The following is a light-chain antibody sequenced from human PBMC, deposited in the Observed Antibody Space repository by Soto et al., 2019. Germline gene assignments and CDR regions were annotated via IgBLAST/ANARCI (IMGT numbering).Light chain of an antibody. CDR3: QQRGNWPLT. CDR2: DAS. V-gene: IGKV3-11*01. J-gene: IGKJ1*01. Sequence: EIVLTQSPATLYLSPGERATLPCRASQRVSSSFAWYQQKPRQAPRLLIYDASNGATGIPARFSGSGYGTDFTLSITSLEPEDFAVYCCQQRGNWPLTFGPGTKVEI. CDR1: QRVSSS.